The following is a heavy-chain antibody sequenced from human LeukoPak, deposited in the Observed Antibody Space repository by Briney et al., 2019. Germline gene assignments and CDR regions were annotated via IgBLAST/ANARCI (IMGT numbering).Heavy chain of an antibody. CDR1: GFTFDDYA. J-gene: IGHJ4*02. D-gene: IGHD5/OR15-5a*01. V-gene: IGHV3-43D*03. CDR3: ARVLGRTLGHFYEHIDY. CDR2: ISWDGGST. Sequence: PGGSLRLSCAASGFTFDDYAMHWVRQAPGKGLEWVSLISWDGGSTYYADSVKGRFTISRDNARKSVYLRMNILRAEDTAVYYCARVLGRTLGHFYEHIDYWGQGTLVIVSP.